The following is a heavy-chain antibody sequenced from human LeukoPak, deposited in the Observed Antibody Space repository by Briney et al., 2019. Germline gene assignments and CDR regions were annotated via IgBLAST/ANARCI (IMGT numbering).Heavy chain of an antibody. J-gene: IGHJ4*02. CDR3: AKEPHVDIVATTPDY. V-gene: IGHV3-30*18. CDR1: GFTFSSYG. CDR2: ISYDGSNK. D-gene: IGHD5-12*01. Sequence: SGGSLRLSCAASGFTFSSYGMHWVRQAPGKGLEWVAVISYDGSNKYYADSVKGRFTISRDNSKNTLYLQMNSLRAEDTAVYYCAKEPHVDIVATTPDYWGQGTLVTVSS.